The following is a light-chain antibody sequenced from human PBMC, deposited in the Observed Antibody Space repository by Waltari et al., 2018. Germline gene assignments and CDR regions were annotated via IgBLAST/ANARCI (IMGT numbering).Light chain of an antibody. V-gene: IGLV6-57*04. CDR1: RGSITSDF. CDR2: KDN. CDR3: QTCDTTVLI. Sequence: NFVLTQPHSVSGSPGRTVTISCTRSRGSITSDFVQWYRLRPVSAPTTIIYKDNQRPSGVPDRFSGSIDTSSNSASLTISGLTTEDEADYYCQTCDTTVLIFGGGTQLTVL. J-gene: IGLJ2*01.